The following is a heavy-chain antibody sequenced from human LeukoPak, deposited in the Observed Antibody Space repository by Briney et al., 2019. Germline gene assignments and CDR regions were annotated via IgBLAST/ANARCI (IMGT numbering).Heavy chain of an antibody. CDR3: ARKTAYSSSSPWFDP. CDR2: INHSGST. CDR1: GGSFSGYY. J-gene: IGHJ5*02. V-gene: IGHV4-34*01. Sequence: SETLSLTCAVYGGSFSGYYWSWLRQPPGKGLEWIGEINHSGSTNYNPSLKSRVTISVDTSKNQFSLKLSSVTAADTAVYYCARKTAYSSSSPWFDPWGQGTLVTVSS. D-gene: IGHD6-6*01.